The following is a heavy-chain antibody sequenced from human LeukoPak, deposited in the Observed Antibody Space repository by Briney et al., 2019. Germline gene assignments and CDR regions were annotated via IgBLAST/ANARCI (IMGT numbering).Heavy chain of an antibody. CDR2: IYYSGST. J-gene: IGHJ4*02. Sequence: SQTLSLTCTVSGGSISSGGYYWSWIRQHPGKGLEWIGYIYYSGSTYYNPSLKGRVTISVDTSKNQFSLKLSSVTAADTAVYYCARDSVRGVIGFDYWGQGTLVTVSS. D-gene: IGHD3-10*01. CDR3: ARDSVRGVIGFDY. V-gene: IGHV4-31*03. CDR1: GGSISSGGYY.